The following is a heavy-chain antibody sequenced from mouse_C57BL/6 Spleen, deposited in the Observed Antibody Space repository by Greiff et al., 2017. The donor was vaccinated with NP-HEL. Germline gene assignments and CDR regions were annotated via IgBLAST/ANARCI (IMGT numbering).Heavy chain of an antibody. Sequence: VQLKQSGAELVRPGASVKLSCTASGFNIKDYYMHWVKQRPEQGLEWIGRIDPEDGDTEYAPKFQGKATMTADPSSNTAYLQLSSLTSEDTAVYCCTFITTAFGGFDYWGQGTTLTVSS. D-gene: IGHD1-1*01. J-gene: IGHJ2*01. CDR2: IDPEDGDT. CDR3: TFITTAFGGFDY. V-gene: IGHV14-1*01. CDR1: GFNIKDYY.